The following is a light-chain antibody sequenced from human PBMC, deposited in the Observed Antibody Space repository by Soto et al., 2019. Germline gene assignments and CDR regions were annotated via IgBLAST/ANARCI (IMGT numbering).Light chain of an antibody. CDR1: SSDVGSYNL. Sequence: QSVLTQPASVSGSPGQSITISCTGTSSDVGSYNLVSWYQQHPGKAPKLLIYEGSKRPSGVSNRFSGSKSGNTASLTISGFQAEDEADYHCSSYASSGTLFGGGTKLTVL. V-gene: IGLV2-23*01. CDR2: EGS. CDR3: SSYASSGTL. J-gene: IGLJ2*01.